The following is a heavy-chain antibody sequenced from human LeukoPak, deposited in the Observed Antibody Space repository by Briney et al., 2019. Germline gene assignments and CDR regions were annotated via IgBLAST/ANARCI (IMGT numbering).Heavy chain of an antibody. CDR3: ARVGGAAAGFDY. CDR2: INHSGST. V-gene: IGHV4-34*01. CDR1: GGSFSGYY. Sequence: PSETLSLTCAVYGGSFSGYYWSWIRQPPGKGLEWIGEINHSGSTNYNPSLKSRVTISVDTSKNQFSLKLSSVTAADTAVYYCARVGGAAAGFDYWGQGTPVTVSS. D-gene: IGHD6-13*01. J-gene: IGHJ4*02.